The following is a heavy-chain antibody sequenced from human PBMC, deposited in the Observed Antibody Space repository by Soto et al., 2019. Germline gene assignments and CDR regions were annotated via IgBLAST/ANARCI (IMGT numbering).Heavy chain of an antibody. Sequence: ASVKVSCKASGYTFTGYYMHWVRQAPGQGLEWMGWINPNSGGTNYAQKFQGWVTMTRDTSISTAYMELSRLRSDDTAVYYCARSTLWFGDQYYFDYWGQGTLVTVSS. J-gene: IGHJ4*02. V-gene: IGHV1-2*04. CDR1: GYTFTGYY. D-gene: IGHD3-10*01. CDR3: ARSTLWFGDQYYFDY. CDR2: INPNSGGT.